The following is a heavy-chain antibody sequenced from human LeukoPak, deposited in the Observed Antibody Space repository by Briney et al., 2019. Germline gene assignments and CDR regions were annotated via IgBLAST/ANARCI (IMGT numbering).Heavy chain of an antibody. D-gene: IGHD6-13*01. V-gene: IGHV1-18*01. J-gene: IGHJ6*03. CDR2: ISAYNGNT. CDR1: GYTFTSYG. CDR3: ARDRRGGSWYYYYYYMDV. Sequence: GASVKVSCKASGYTFTSYGISWVRQAPGQGLEWMGWISAYNGNTNYAQKFQGRVTMTRDTSISTAYMELSRLRSDDTAVYYCARDRRGGSWYYYYYYMDVWGKGTTVTVSS.